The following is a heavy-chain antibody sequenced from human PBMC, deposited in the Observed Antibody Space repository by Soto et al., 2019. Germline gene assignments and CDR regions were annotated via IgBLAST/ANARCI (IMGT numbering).Heavy chain of an antibody. D-gene: IGHD2-15*01. CDR2: IDPSDSYT. CDR3: ARYELLATYYYYGMDV. Sequence: GESLKISCKGSGYSFTSYWISWVRQMPGKGLEWMGRIDPSDSYTNYSPSFQGHVTISADKSISTAYLQWSSLKASDTAMYYCARYELLATYYYYGMDVWGQGTTVTVSS. CDR1: GYSFTSYW. J-gene: IGHJ6*02. V-gene: IGHV5-10-1*01.